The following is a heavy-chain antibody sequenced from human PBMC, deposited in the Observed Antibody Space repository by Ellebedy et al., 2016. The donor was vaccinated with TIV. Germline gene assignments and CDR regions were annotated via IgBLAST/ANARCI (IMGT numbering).Heavy chain of an antibody. D-gene: IGHD1-26*01. Sequence: AASVKVSCKVSGYTLTELSMHWVRQAPGKGLEWMGGFDPKDGEPIYTEKFQGRVTMTEDKSTDTAYMFLSGLRFEDTAVYYCATGLGSGSEFDYWGQGTLVTVSS. V-gene: IGHV1-24*01. CDR2: FDPKDGEP. J-gene: IGHJ4*02. CDR1: GYTLTELS. CDR3: ATGLGSGSEFDY.